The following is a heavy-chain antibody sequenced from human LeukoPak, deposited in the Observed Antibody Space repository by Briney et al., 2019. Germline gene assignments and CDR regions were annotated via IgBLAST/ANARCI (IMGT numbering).Heavy chain of an antibody. CDR2: IIPIFGTA. V-gene: IGHV1-69*13. CDR3: ASHRSSHHTGYFQH. CDR1: GGTFSSYA. D-gene: IGHD6-6*01. Sequence: ASVKVSCKASGGTFSSYAISWVRQAPGQGLEWMGGIIPIFGTANYAQKFQGRVTITADESTSTAYMELSSLRSEDTAVYYCASHRSSHHTGYFQHWGQGTLVTVSS. J-gene: IGHJ1*01.